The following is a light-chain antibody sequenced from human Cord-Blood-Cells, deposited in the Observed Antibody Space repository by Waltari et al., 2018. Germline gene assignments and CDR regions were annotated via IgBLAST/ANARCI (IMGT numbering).Light chain of an antibody. J-gene: IGLJ2*01. Sequence: QSALTQPASVSGSPGQSITISCTGTSSDVGSYNLVSWYQQHPGKAPNLMIYEGSNRHSGVSNRLSGSKSGTTASLTISGLQAEDEADYYCCSYAGSSTSVFGGGTKLTVL. CDR2: EGS. CDR3: CSYAGSSTSV. V-gene: IGLV2-23*01. CDR1: SSDVGSYNL.